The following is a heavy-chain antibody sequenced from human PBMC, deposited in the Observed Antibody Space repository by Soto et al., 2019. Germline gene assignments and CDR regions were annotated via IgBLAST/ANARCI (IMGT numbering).Heavy chain of an antibody. CDR2: IIPILGIA. D-gene: IGHD5-12*01. Sequence: VKVSCKASGGTFSSYTICWVRQAPGQGPEWMGRIIPILGIANYAQKFQGWVTMTRDTSISTAYMELSRLRSDDTAVYYCARMADSGYDLNAFDIWGQGTMVTVSS. CDR1: GGTFSSYT. V-gene: IGHV1-69*02. CDR3: ARMADSGYDLNAFDI. J-gene: IGHJ3*02.